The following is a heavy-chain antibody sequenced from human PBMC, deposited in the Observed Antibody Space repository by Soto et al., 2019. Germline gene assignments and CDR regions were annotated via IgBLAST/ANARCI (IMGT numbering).Heavy chain of an antibody. Sequence: VSGPTLVNPTETLTLTCTFSGFSLTTTGVYVTWIRQPPGKALEWLALIDWDDTKYYNKSLTTRLTVSKDTSKNQVVLTMTNMDLVDTATYFCARTSNNERIHHQFYSGTDVWGPGTTVTVSS. J-gene: IGHJ6*02. CDR3: ARTSNNERIHHQFYSGTDV. V-gene: IGHV2-70*01. CDR1: GFSLTTTGVY. CDR2: IDWDDTK. D-gene: IGHD5-18*01.